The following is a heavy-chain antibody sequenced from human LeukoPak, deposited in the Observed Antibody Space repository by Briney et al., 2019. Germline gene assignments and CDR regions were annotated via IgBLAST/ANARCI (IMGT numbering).Heavy chain of an antibody. CDR1: GGTFSSYA. CDR3: AAGSGEERLAFDI. J-gene: IGHJ3*02. V-gene: IGHV1-69*05. Sequence: SVKVFCKASGGTFSSYAISWVRQAPGQGLEWMGGIIPIFGTANYAQKFQGRVTITRDMSTSTAYMELSSLRSEDTAVYYCAAGSGEERLAFDIWGQGTMVTVSS. D-gene: IGHD7-27*01. CDR2: IIPIFGTA.